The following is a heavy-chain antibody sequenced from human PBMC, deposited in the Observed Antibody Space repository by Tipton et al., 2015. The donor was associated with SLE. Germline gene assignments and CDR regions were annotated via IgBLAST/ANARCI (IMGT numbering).Heavy chain of an antibody. CDR2: ISSSGSTI. V-gene: IGHV3-48*03. CDR1: GFTFSSYE. Sequence: SLRLSCAASGFTFSSYEMNWVRQAPGKGLEWVSYISSSGSTIYYADSVKGRFTISRDNAKNSLYLQMNSLRAEDTAVYYCAREKTVDAFDIWGQGTMVTVSS. CDR3: AREKTVDAFDI. D-gene: IGHD4-17*01. J-gene: IGHJ3*02.